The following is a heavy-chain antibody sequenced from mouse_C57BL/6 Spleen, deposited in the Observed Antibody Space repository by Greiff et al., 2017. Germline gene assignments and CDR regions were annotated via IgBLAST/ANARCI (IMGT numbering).Heavy chain of an antibody. D-gene: IGHD3-3*01. CDR1: GFTFSDYG. CDR3: AGGTEYYAIAY. CDR2: ISSGSSTT. J-gene: IGHJ4*01. Sequence: EVQRVESGGGLVKPGGSLKLSCAASGFTFSDYGMPWVRQAPETGLEWVAYISSGSSTTYYPDTVKGRFTISRDNAKNTLFLQMTSLRSEDTDMYYCAGGTEYYAIAYWGQGTSVTVSA. V-gene: IGHV5-17*01.